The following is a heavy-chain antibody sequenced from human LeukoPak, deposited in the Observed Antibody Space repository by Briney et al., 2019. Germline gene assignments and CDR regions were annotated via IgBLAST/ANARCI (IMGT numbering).Heavy chain of an antibody. CDR2: FHISGNI. Sequence: SETLSLSCTVSGGSISTDYWSWIRQPAGKGLEWIGRFHISGNINYNPSLKSRVTISIDESKNQFSLKLSSVTAADTALYYCAREVGGALDWFDPWGQGTLVTVSS. D-gene: IGHD4-23*01. J-gene: IGHJ5*02. CDR3: AREVGGALDWFDP. V-gene: IGHV4-4*07. CDR1: GGSISTDY.